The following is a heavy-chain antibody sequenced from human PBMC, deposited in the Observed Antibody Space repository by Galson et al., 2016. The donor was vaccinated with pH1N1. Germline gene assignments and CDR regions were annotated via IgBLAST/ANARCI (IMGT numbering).Heavy chain of an antibody. D-gene: IGHD3-10*01. Sequence: QSGAEVKKSGESLKISCKVSGYSFTTSWIGWVRQMPGKGLEWMGIIHPGDSDATYSPSFEGQVTMSVDKSISTAYPQWTTLKASDTALYFCARHENYGSGSLDYWGQGTLVTVSS. J-gene: IGHJ4*02. CDR2: IHPGDSDA. V-gene: IGHV5-51*01. CDR3: ARHENYGSGSLDY. CDR1: GYSFTTSW.